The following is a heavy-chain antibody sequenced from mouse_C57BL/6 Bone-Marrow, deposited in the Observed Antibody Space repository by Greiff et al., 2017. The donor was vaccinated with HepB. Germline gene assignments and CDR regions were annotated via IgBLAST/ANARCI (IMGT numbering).Heavy chain of an antibody. CDR1: GFTFSDYY. CDR3: ARLGSSGYGFAY. J-gene: IGHJ3*01. Sequence: EVQVVESGGGLVQPGGSLKLSCAASGFTFSDYYMYWVRQTPEKRLEWVAYISNGGGSTYYPDTVKGRFTISRDNAKNTLYLQMSRLKSEDTAMYYCARLGSSGYGFAYWGQGTLVTVSA. V-gene: IGHV5-12*01. D-gene: IGHD3-2*02. CDR2: ISNGGGST.